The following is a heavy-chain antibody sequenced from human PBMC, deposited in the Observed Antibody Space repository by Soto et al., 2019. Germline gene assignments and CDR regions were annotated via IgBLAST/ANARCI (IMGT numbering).Heavy chain of an antibody. J-gene: IGHJ3*02. D-gene: IGHD3-9*01. CDR1: GFTFGDYA. V-gene: IGHV3-49*03. CDR3: TRDSASLRYFDWLLIVGAFDI. Sequence: PGGSLRLSCTASGFTFGDYAMSWFRQAPGKGLEWVGFIRSKAYGGTTEYAASVKGRFTISRDDSKSIAYLQMNSLKTEDTAVYYCTRDSASLRYFDWLLIVGAFDIWGQGTMVTVSS. CDR2: IRSKAYGGTT.